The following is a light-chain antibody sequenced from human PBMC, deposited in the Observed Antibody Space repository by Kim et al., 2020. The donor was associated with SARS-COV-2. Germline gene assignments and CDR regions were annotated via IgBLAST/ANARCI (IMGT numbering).Light chain of an antibody. Sequence: SYELTQPPSVSVSPGQTASITCSGDKLGDKYACWYQQKPGQSPVLVIYQVNKRPSGIPERFSGSNSGNTATLTISGTQAMDEADYYCQAWDSSTFYVFGTGTKVTVL. CDR2: QVN. CDR3: QAWDSSTFYV. CDR1: KLGDKY. V-gene: IGLV3-1*01. J-gene: IGLJ1*01.